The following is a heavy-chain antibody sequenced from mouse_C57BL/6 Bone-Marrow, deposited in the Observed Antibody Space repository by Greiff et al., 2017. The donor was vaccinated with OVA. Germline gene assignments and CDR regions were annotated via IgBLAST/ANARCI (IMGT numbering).Heavy chain of an antibody. CDR3: ARAPTGYSNDS. CDR1: GFTFSSYA. J-gene: IGHJ2*01. Sequence: EVKLQESGGGLVKPGGSLKLSCAASGFTFSSYAMSWVRQTPEKRLEWVATISDGGSYTYYPDNVKGRFTISRDNAKNNLYLQMSHLKSEDTAMYYCARAPTGYSNDSWGQGTTLTVSS. V-gene: IGHV5-4*03. D-gene: IGHD2-5*01. CDR2: ISDGGSYT.